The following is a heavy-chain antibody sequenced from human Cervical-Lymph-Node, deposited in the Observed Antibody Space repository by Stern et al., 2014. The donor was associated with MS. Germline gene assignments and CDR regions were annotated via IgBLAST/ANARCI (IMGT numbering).Heavy chain of an antibody. CDR2: IWYDGSNK. CDR1: GFTFSTYG. CDR3: ARSGGSLTQYYFDY. V-gene: IGHV3-33*01. D-gene: IGHD1-26*01. Sequence: QVQLVESGGDVVQPGRSLRLSCTASGFTFSTYGMHWVRQAPGKVLEWVAVIWYDGSNKYYPDSVKGRFTVSRDNSKNTLYLQLNSLRAEDTAVYYCARSGGSLTQYYFDYWGQGTLVTVSS. J-gene: IGHJ4*02.